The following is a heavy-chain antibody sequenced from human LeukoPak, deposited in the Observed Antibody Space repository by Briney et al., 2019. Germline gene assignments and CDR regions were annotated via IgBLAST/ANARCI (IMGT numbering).Heavy chain of an antibody. V-gene: IGHV4-59*12. D-gene: IGHD1-26*01. J-gene: IGHJ5*02. CDR3: ARDRIIGRVGATWFDP. CDR2: IYYSGST. Sequence: SETLSLTCTVSGGSISSYYWSWIRQPPGKGLEWIGYIYYSGSTNYNPSLKSRVTISVDTSKNQFSLKLSSVTAADTAVYYCARDRIIGRVGATWFDPWGQGTLVTVSS. CDR1: GGSISSYY.